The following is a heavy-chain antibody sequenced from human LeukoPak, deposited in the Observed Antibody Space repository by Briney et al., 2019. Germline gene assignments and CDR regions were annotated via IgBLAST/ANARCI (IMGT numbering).Heavy chain of an antibody. D-gene: IGHD1-26*01. CDR3: GTWAFYHGLDV. CDR2: INADSGRT. J-gene: IGHJ6*02. V-gene: IGHV3-43*02. Sequence: GGSLRLSCVASGFTLDAYAMHWVRQARGKGLEWVSHINADSGRTYYADSVKGRFTISRDNSKNSLYLEMTSLRAEDSASYYCGTWAFYHGLDVWGRGTTVTVSS. CDR1: GFTLDAYA.